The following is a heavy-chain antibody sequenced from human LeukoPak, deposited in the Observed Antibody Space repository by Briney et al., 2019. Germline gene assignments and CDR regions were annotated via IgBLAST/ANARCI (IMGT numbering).Heavy chain of an antibody. J-gene: IGHJ4*02. CDR3: ARDPYYYDSSGYPFL. CDR2: IYSGGST. V-gene: IGHV3-53*01. Sequence: PGGSLRLSCAASGFTFSSYEMNWVRQAPGKGLEWVSVIYSGGSTYYADSVKGRFTISRDNSKNTLYLQMNSLRAEDTAVYYCARDPYYYDSSGYPFLWGQGTLVTVSS. CDR1: GFTFSSYE. D-gene: IGHD3-22*01.